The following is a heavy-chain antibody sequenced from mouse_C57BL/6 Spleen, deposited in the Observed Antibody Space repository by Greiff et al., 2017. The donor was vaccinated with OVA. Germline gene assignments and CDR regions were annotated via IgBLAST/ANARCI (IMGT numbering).Heavy chain of an antibody. Sequence: EVQLVESGGGLVKPGGSLKLSCAASGFTFSDYGMHWVRQAPEKGLEWVAYISSGRSNSRYADTVKGRFTISRDNAKNTRFLQMTSLRYEDTAMYYCARDYGRIDYWGQGTTLTVSS. D-gene: IGHD1-1*01. V-gene: IGHV5-17*01. CDR2: ISSGRSNS. J-gene: IGHJ2*01. CDR3: ARDYGRIDY. CDR1: GFTFSDYG.